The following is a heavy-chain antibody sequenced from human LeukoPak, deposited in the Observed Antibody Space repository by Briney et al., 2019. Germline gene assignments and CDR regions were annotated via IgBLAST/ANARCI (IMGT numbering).Heavy chain of an antibody. CDR3: ARVVFGGLLGY. J-gene: IGHJ4*02. CDR2: ISSSGSTI. V-gene: IGHV3-48*03. D-gene: IGHD3-10*02. CDR1: GFTFSSYE. Sequence: GGSLRLSCAASGFTFSSYEMNWVRQAPGKGLEWVSYISSSGSTIYYADSVKGRFTISRDNAKNSLYLQMNSLRAEDTAAYYCARVVFGGLLGYWGQGALVTVSS.